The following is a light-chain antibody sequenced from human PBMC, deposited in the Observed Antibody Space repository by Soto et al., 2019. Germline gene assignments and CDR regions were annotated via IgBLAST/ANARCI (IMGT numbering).Light chain of an antibody. CDR2: GAS. J-gene: IGKJ4*01. V-gene: IGKV3-20*01. CDR3: QQYSISPLT. CDR1: QSVTSTY. Sequence: EIVLTQSPGTLSLSPGERATLSCRASQSVTSTYVAWVQQKPGQAPGLLIFGASNRATGIPDRFSGSGSGTDFTLTISRLEPEDFAVYYCQQYSISPLTFGGGTKVEIK.